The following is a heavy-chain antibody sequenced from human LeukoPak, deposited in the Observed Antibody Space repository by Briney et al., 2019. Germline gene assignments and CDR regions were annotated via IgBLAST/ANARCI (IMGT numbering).Heavy chain of an antibody. D-gene: IGHD3-10*01. V-gene: IGHV4-39*01. Sequence: SETLSLTCTVSCGSISSSSYYWGWIRQPPGKGLEWIGSIYYSGSTYYNPSLKSRVTISVDTSKNQFSLKLSSVTAADTAVYYCARGGGDYYMDVWGKGTAVTVSS. CDR3: ARGGGDYYMDV. CDR2: IYYSGST. CDR1: CGSISSSSYY. J-gene: IGHJ6*03.